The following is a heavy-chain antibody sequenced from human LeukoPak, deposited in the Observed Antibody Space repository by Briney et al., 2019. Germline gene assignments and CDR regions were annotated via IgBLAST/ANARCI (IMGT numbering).Heavy chain of an antibody. CDR3: ARQTYYSSGYFDY. V-gene: IGHV4-39*01. Sequence: SETLSLTCTVSGGSISSGSDYWGWIRQPPGKGGEWIGSIYYSGSTYYNPSLKSRVTISVDTSKKQFSLKLSSVTAADTAVYYCARQTYYSSGYFDYWGQGTPVTVSS. CDR2: IYYSGST. D-gene: IGHD3-22*01. J-gene: IGHJ4*02. CDR1: GGSISSGSDY.